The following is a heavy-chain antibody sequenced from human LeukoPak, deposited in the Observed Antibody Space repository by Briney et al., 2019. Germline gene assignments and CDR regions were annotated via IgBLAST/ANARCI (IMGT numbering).Heavy chain of an antibody. CDR2: INTDGSNT. J-gene: IGHJ4*01. D-gene: IGHD3-22*01. CDR3: ARESEKYYYDRSGFGY. V-gene: IGHV3-74*01. CDR1: GFTFSSYW. Sequence: GGSLRLSCAASGFTFSSYWMHWVRQAPGKRLVWVSRINTDGSNTSYADSVKGRFTISRDNAKNTLYLQMNSLRAEDTAVYYCARESEKYYYDRSGFGYWGQGTLVTVSS.